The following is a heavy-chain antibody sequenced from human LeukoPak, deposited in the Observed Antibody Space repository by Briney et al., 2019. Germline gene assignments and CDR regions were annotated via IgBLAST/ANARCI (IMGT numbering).Heavy chain of an antibody. CDR1: GYSFTSYW. J-gene: IGHJ3*02. CDR3: ARRAGGGLLPEDDAFDI. CDR2: IYPGDSDT. D-gene: IGHD1-26*01. Sequence: GESLKISCKCSGYSFTSYWIGWVRQMPGKGLEWMGIIYPGDSDTRYSPSFQGQVTISADKSISTAYLQWSSLKASDTAMYYCARRAGGGLLPEDDAFDIWGQGTMVTVSS. V-gene: IGHV5-51*01.